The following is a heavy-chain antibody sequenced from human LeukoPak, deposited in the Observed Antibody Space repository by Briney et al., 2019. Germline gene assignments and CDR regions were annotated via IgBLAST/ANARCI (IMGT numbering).Heavy chain of an antibody. CDR3: ARLTVCGSYRYDP. Sequence: GASVKVSCKASGGTFSSYAISWVRQAPGQGLEWVGRIIPIFGTANYAQKFQGRVTITTDESTSTAYMELSSLRSEDTAVYYCARLTVCGSYRYDPWGQGTLVTVSS. CDR2: IIPIFGTA. CDR1: GGTFSSYA. V-gene: IGHV1-69*05. D-gene: IGHD3-16*02. J-gene: IGHJ5*02.